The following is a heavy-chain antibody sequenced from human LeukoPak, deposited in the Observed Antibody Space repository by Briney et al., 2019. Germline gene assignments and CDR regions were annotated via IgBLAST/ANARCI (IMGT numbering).Heavy chain of an antibody. CDR3: ANGAGGNAFDL. V-gene: IGHV3-23*01. D-gene: IGHD6-19*01. CDR1: GFTVSTNY. Sequence: PGGSLRLSCAASGFTVSTNYMSWVRQAPGKGLEWVSRISGSGGSTYYADSVKGRFTISRDNSKNTMYLQMNSLRAEDTAVYYCANGAGGNAFDLWGQGTMVIVSS. CDR2: ISGSGGST. J-gene: IGHJ3*01.